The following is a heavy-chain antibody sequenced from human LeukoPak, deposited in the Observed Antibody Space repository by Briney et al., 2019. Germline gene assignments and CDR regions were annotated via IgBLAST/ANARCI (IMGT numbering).Heavy chain of an antibody. CDR1: GYTFTSYD. Sequence: ASVKVSCKASGYTFTSYDINWVRQATGQGLEWMGWVNPNSGNTGYAQKFQGRVTMTRNTATSTVYMDLSSLTSDDTAVYYCARRSDDYDSSAYYHWGLGTLVTVSS. J-gene: IGHJ4*02. D-gene: IGHD3-22*01. CDR2: VNPNSGNT. CDR3: ARRSDDYDSSAYYH. V-gene: IGHV1-8*01.